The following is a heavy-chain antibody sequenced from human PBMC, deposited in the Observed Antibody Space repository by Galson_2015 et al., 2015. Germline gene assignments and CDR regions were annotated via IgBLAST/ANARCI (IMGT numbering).Heavy chain of an antibody. CDR2: ISYSGVTT. V-gene: IGHV3-23*01. CDR1: GFTFSNYG. CDR3: AKAGVSAAGASSYYMDV. J-gene: IGHJ6*03. Sequence: SLRLSCAASGFTFSNYGMSWVRQAPGKGLECVSGISYSGVTTYHADSVKGRFTISRDNSKNTLYLQMNSLRGEDTALYYCAKAGVSAAGASSYYMDVWGKGPRSPSP. D-gene: IGHD6-13*01.